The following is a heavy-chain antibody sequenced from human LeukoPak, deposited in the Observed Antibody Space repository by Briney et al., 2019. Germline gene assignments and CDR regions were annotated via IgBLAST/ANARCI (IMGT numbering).Heavy chain of an antibody. Sequence: GGSLRLSCAASGFTFSSFWMIWVRQAPGKGLEWVANIKEDGSVRNYVDSVKGRFTISRDNAKNSLFLQMNSLRAEDTAVYYCARERYGNYNWGQGTLVTVSS. CDR2: IKEDGSVR. V-gene: IGHV3-7*03. CDR3: ARERYGNYN. CDR1: GFTFSSFW. D-gene: IGHD4-11*01. J-gene: IGHJ4*02.